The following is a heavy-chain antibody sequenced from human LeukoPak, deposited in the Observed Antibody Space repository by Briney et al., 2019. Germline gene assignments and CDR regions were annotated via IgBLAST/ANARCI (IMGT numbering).Heavy chain of an antibody. Sequence: SVKVSCKASGGTFSSYAISWVRQAPGQGLEWVGRIIPIFGTANYAQKFQGRVTITTDESTSTAYMELSSLRSEDTAVYYCATTSIGYDAFDIWGQGTMVTVSS. CDR3: ATTSIGYDAFDI. CDR2: IIPIFGTA. CDR1: GGTFSSYA. V-gene: IGHV1-69*05. J-gene: IGHJ3*02. D-gene: IGHD6-25*01.